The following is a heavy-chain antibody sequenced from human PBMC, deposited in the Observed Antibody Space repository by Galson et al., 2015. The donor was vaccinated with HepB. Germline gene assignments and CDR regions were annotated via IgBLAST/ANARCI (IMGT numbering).Heavy chain of an antibody. D-gene: IGHD5-24*01. Sequence: SLRLSCAASGFTFDDYTMHWVRQAPGKGLEWVSLISWDGGSTYYADSVKGRFTISRDNSKNSLYLQMNSLRTEDTALYYCAKDIGTQDGYNFGFDYWGQGTLVTVSS. J-gene: IGHJ4*02. CDR3: AKDIGTQDGYNFGFDY. CDR2: ISWDGGST. CDR1: GFTFDDYT. V-gene: IGHV3-43*01.